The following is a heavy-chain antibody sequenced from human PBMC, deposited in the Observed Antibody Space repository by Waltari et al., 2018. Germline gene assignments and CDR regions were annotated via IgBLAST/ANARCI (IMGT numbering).Heavy chain of an antibody. Sequence: EVQLVESGGGLAQPGGSLRLSCAASGLSFSNYWMTWVRQASGKGPEWVSNIKQDGSWKYYMDSVKGRFTISRDNAKNSLYLQMNNLRVEDTAVYYCTRGGRDSSWYWRDWGQGTLVTVSS. CDR2: IKQDGSWK. D-gene: IGHD6-13*01. CDR1: GLSFSNYW. V-gene: IGHV3-7*01. CDR3: TRGGRDSSWYWRD. J-gene: IGHJ4*02.